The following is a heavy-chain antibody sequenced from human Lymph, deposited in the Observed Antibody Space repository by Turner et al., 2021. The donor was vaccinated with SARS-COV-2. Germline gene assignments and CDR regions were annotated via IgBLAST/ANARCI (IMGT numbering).Heavy chain of an antibody. Sequence: QITLKESGPTRVNPTQTLTLTSTFSGFSLSTSGVGVAWIRQPPGKALEWLGLIYWYDDKRYSPSLKSRVNITKDTSKNQVVLTMTNMDPVDTATYYCAQKVVADIFDYWGQGTLVTVSS. CDR2: IYWYDDK. J-gene: IGHJ4*02. D-gene: IGHD2-15*01. V-gene: IGHV2-5*01. CDR3: AQKVVADIFDY. CDR1: GFSLSTSGVG.